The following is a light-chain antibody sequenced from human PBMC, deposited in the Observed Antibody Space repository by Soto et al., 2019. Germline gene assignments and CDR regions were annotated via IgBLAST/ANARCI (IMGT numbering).Light chain of an antibody. J-gene: IGKJ1*01. CDR1: QSISTS. CDR2: KTS. Sequence: DTQMTQSPSTLSASVGDRVTITCRTSQSISTSMAWYQQRPGTAPKLLIYKTSTLESGVPSRFSGSGSGTEFTLTISSLQPDDFATYYCQQYNTDSQTFGQGTKVEVK. V-gene: IGKV1-5*03. CDR3: QQYNTDSQT.